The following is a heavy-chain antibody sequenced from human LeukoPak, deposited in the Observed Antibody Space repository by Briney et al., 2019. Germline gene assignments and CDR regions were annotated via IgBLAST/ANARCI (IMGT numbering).Heavy chain of an antibody. J-gene: IGHJ6*03. CDR2: IYTSGST. V-gene: IGHV4-61*05. D-gene: IGHD6-13*01. CDR3: ARGGAAAAGRGYYYYYYMDV. CDR1: GGSISSSSYY. Sequence: SETLSLTCTVSGGSISSSSYYWSWIRQPPGKGLEWIGYIYTSGSTNYNPSLKSRVTMSVDTSKNQFSLKLSSVTAADTAVYYCARGGAAAAGRGYYYYYYMDVWGKGTTVTISS.